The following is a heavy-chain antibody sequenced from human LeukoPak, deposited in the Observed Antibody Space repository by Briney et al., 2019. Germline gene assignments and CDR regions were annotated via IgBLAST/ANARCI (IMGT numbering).Heavy chain of an antibody. CDR1: GFTFNSYA. Sequence: TGGSLRLSCAASGFTFNSYAMTWIRQAPGKGLERVSTISETADTTYYADSVKGRFTISRDNSKNTLYLQMDSLRADDTAMYFCTRAGWVYWGQGTLVTVSS. CDR3: TRAGWVY. J-gene: IGHJ4*02. D-gene: IGHD1-26*01. CDR2: ISETADTT. V-gene: IGHV3-23*01.